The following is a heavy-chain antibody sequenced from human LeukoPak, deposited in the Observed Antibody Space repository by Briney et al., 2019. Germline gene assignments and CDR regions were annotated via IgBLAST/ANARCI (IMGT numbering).Heavy chain of an antibody. Sequence: PGGSLRLSCAASGFTFSSYAMSWVRQAPGKGLEWVSAISGSGGSTYYADSVKGRFTISRDNSKNTLYLQMNSLRAEDTAVYYCARAPGKVYSSSFLFQHWGQGTLVTVSS. V-gene: IGHV3-23*01. D-gene: IGHD6-6*01. CDR1: GFTFSSYA. CDR3: ARAPGKVYSSSFLFQH. CDR2: ISGSGGST. J-gene: IGHJ1*01.